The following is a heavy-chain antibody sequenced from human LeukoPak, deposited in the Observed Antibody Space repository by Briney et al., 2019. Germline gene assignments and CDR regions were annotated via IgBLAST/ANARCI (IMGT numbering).Heavy chain of an antibody. CDR2: ISRSGTDT. Sequence: GSLRLSCAASGFTFSNYAMSWVRQAPGKGLEWVSAISRSGTDTYYADSVKGRFTISRDISRNTLYLQMNSLRAEDTAVYFCALYCSGGSCYSIGGAFDIWGQGTLVTVSS. D-gene: IGHD2-15*01. CDR3: ALYCSGGSCYSIGGAFDI. J-gene: IGHJ3*02. V-gene: IGHV3-23*01. CDR1: GFTFSNYA.